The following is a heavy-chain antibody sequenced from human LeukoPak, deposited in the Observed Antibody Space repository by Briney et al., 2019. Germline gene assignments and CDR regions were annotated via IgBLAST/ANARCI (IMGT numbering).Heavy chain of an antibody. CDR2: ISAYNGNT. CDR1: GYTFTSYA. V-gene: IGHV1-18*01. J-gene: IGHJ5*02. CDR3: ARVSVYAVSIAAAADNWFDP. D-gene: IGHD6-13*01. Sequence: ASVKVSCKASGYTFTSYAMHWVRQAPGQRLEWMGWISAYNGNTNYAQKLQGRVTMTTDTSTSTAYMELRSLRSDDTAVYYCARVSVYAVSIAAAADNWFDPWGQGTLVTVSS.